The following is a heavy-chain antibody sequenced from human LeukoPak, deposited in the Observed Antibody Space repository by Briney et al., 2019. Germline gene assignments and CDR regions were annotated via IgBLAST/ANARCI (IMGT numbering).Heavy chain of an antibody. V-gene: IGHV1-69*13. CDR3: ARDWLGDYYDSSGTGINWFDP. CDR2: IIPIFGTA. J-gene: IGHJ5*02. CDR1: GGTFSSYA. D-gene: IGHD3-22*01. Sequence: SVKVSCEASGGTFSSYAISWVRQAPGQGLEWMGGIIPIFGTANYAQKFQGRVTITADESTSTAYMELSSLRSEDTAVYYCARDWLGDYYDSSGTGINWFDPWGQGTLVTVSS.